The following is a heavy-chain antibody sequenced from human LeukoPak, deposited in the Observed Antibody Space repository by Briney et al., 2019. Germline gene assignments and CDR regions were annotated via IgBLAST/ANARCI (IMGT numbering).Heavy chain of an antibody. CDR2: INPNSGGT. Sequence: ASVKVSFTASGYTFTVYYMHWVRQAPGQGLEWMGWINPNSGGTNYAQKFQGRVTMTRDTSISTAYMELSRLRSDDTAVYYCARGRVVRGVIAEGFDYWGQGTLVTVSS. J-gene: IGHJ4*02. V-gene: IGHV1-2*02. CDR3: ARGRVVRGVIAEGFDY. D-gene: IGHD3-10*01. CDR1: GYTFTVYY.